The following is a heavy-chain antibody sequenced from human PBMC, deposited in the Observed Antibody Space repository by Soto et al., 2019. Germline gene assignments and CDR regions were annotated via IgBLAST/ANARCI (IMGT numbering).Heavy chain of an antibody. CDR2: ISGYNGHT. Sequence: ASVKVSCKTSGYTFTTYGISWVRQAPGQGLEWMGWISGYNGHTKYAQKFQGRVTMTTDTSTSTVYMDLRSLRSDDTAVYYCAREGEMPYYYYGLDVWGQGTTVTVSS. CDR3: AREGEMPYYYYGLDV. V-gene: IGHV1-18*01. J-gene: IGHJ6*02. D-gene: IGHD3-16*01. CDR1: GYTFTTYG.